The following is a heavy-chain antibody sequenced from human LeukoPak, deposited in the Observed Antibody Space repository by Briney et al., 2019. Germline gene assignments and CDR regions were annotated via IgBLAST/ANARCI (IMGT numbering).Heavy chain of an antibody. CDR1: GGTFSSYA. J-gene: IGHJ6*03. Sequence: ASVKVSCKASGGTFSSYAISWVRQAPGQGLEWMGGIIPIFGTANYAQKFQGRVTITADKSTSTAYMELSSLRSEDTAVYYCASPNSISYYYYYMDVWGKGTTVTVSS. V-gene: IGHV1-69*06. D-gene: IGHD6-6*01. CDR3: ASPNSISYYYYYMDV. CDR2: IIPIFGTA.